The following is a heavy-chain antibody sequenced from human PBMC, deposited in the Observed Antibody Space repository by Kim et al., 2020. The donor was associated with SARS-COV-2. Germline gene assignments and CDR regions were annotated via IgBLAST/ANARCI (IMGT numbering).Heavy chain of an antibody. Sequence: SETLSLTCAVYGGSFSGYYWSWIRQPPGKGLEWIGEINHSGSTNYNPSLKSRVTISVDTSKNQFSLKLSSVTAADTAVYYCARPISGRYFDYWGQGTLVTVSS. D-gene: IGHD7-27*01. CDR3: ARPISGRYFDY. CDR2: INHSGST. V-gene: IGHV4-34*01. J-gene: IGHJ4*02. CDR1: GGSFSGYY.